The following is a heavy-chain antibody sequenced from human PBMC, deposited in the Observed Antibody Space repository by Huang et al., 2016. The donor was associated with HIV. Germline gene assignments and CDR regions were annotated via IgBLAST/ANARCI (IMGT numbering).Heavy chain of an antibody. CDR3: ARGQGGYYYYYMDV. J-gene: IGHJ6*03. CDR1: GGSFSGYY. CDR2: INHSEST. Sequence: QVQLQQWGAGLLRPSETLSLTCAVYGGSFSGYYGTWIRQPPGKGLEWIGEINHSESTHYNPPLKSRVTISVDTSRNQFSLTLTSVTAADTAVYYCARGQGGYYYYYMDVWGKGTTVTVSS. V-gene: IGHV4-34*01.